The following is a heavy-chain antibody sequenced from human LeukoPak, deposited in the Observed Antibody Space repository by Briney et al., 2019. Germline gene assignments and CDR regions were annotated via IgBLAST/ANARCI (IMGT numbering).Heavy chain of an antibody. CDR2: ISSSGGST. J-gene: IGHJ4*02. CDR3: AKGESNWDYYFDY. V-gene: IGHV3-23*01. Sequence: PGGSLRLSCAASGFTYSSYAMSWVRQAPGKGLEWVSAISSSGGSTYYADSVKGRFTISRDNSKNTLFLQMNSLRAEDTAVYYCAKGESNWDYYFDYWAREPWSPSPQ. D-gene: IGHD7-27*01. CDR1: GFTYSSYA.